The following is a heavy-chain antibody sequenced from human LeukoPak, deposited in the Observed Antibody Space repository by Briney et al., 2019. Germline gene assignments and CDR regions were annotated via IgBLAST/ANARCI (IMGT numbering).Heavy chain of an antibody. J-gene: IGHJ4*02. CDR2: ISGSGGST. D-gene: IGHD2-15*01. V-gene: IGHV3-23*01. Sequence: GGSLRLSCAASGFTFSSYAMSWVRRAPGKGLEWVSAISGSGGSTYYADSVKGRFTISRDNSKNTLYLQMNSLRAEDTAVYYCAKGGFDIVVVVAATPVDYWGQGTLVTVSS. CDR3: AKGGFDIVVVVAATPVDY. CDR1: GFTFSSYA.